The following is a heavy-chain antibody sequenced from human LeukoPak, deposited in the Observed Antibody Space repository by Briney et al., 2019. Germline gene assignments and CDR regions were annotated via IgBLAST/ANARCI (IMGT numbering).Heavy chain of an antibody. J-gene: IGHJ4*02. D-gene: IGHD6-13*01. CDR3: AKTLAAAAVLFLGY. CDR1: GFTFSSYG. Sequence: GGSLRLSCAASGFTFSSYGMSWVRQAPGKGLEWVSAISGSGGSTYYADSVKGRFTISRDNSKNTLYLQMNSLRAEDTAVYYCAKTLAAAAVLFLGYWGQGTLVTVSS. CDR2: ISGSGGST. V-gene: IGHV3-23*01.